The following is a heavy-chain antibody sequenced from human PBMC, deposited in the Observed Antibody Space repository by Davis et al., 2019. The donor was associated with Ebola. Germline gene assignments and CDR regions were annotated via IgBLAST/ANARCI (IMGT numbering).Heavy chain of an antibody. CDR2: IIPILGIA. Sequence: SVKVSCKASGGTFSSYAISWVRQAPGQGLEWMGRIIPILGIANYAQKFQGRVTITADKSTSTAYMELSSLRSEDTAVYYCAQNDIVVVPAKGYYGMDVWGQGTTVTVSS. CDR1: GGTFSSYA. J-gene: IGHJ6*02. V-gene: IGHV1-69*04. CDR3: AQNDIVVVPAKGYYGMDV. D-gene: IGHD2-2*01.